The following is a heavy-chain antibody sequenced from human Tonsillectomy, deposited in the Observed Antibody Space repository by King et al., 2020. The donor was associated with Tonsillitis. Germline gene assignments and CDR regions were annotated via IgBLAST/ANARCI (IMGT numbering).Heavy chain of an antibody. D-gene: IGHD3-9*01. CDR1: GFTFSSYG. Sequence: VQLVQSGGGVVQPGRSLRLSCAASGFTFSSYGMHWVRQAPGKGLEWVAVISYDGSNKYYADSVKGRFTISRDNSKNTLYLQMNSLRAEDTAVYYCAKEGYDILTGQFHSSYYYYYGMDVWGQGTTVTVSS. V-gene: IGHV3-30*18. CDR2: ISYDGSNK. CDR3: AKEGYDILTGQFHSSYYYYYGMDV. J-gene: IGHJ6*02.